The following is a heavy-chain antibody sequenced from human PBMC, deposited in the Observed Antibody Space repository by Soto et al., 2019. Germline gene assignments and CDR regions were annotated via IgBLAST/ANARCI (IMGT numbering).Heavy chain of an antibody. D-gene: IGHD1-26*01. CDR2: IIPIFGTA. J-gene: IGHJ3*02. V-gene: IGHV1-69*13. CDR1: GGTFSSYA. Sequence: SVKVSCKASGGTFSSYAISWVRQAPGQGLEWMGGIIPIFGTANYAQKFQGRVTITADESTSTAYMELNSLKTEDTAVYYCTRDAYSGSYYVLTFDIWGQGTMVTVSS. CDR3: TRDAYSGSYYVLTFDI.